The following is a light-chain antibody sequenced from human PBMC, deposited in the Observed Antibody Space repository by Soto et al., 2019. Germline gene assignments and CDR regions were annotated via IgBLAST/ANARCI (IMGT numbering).Light chain of an antibody. Sequence: EIVMTQSPGTLSVSLGERVPLSCRASQSVMSNLAWYQQKPGQAPRLLIYGASNRATGIPDRFSGSGSGTDFTLTISRLEPEDFAVYYCQQYGSSRGLTFGGGTKVDI. V-gene: IGKV3-20*01. CDR2: GAS. CDR3: QQYGSSRGLT. J-gene: IGKJ4*01. CDR1: QSVMSN.